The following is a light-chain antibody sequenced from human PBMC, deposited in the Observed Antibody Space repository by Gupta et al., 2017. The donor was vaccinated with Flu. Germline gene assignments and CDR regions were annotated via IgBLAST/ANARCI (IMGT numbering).Light chain of an antibody. CDR3: QHYDTWPPWT. CDR2: DAY. V-gene: IGKV3-15*01. Sequence: EIVMTQSPATLSASPGERATLSCRASQSISSKIDWYQQKPGQAPRLLIYDAYTGRTGIPVRFSGSGSGTEFTLTINILQSEDFAVYYCQHYDTWPPWTLGQGTKVEIK. J-gene: IGKJ1*01. CDR1: QSISSK.